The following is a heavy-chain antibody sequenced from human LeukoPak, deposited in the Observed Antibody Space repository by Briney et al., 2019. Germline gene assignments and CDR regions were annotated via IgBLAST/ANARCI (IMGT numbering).Heavy chain of an antibody. Sequence: PGGSLRLSCVASRFTFSNYALSWVRQAPGKGLEWVSAITGSGGNTYYADSVKGRFTISRDNSKNTVFLQVNSLRAEDTAVYYCAKWGDYDVLTGYYVSDYWGQGTLVTVSS. J-gene: IGHJ4*02. V-gene: IGHV3-23*01. CDR2: ITGSGGNT. CDR3: AKWGDYDVLTGYYVSDY. CDR1: RFTFSNYA. D-gene: IGHD3-9*01.